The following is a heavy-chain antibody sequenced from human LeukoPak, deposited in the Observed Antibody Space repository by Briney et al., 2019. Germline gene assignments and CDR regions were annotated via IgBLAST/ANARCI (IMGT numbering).Heavy chain of an antibody. CDR2: IIPILGVA. D-gene: IGHD1-26*01. CDR3: ARDLVGGSYYGVNYYYYGMDV. CDR1: GGTFSSYA. J-gene: IGHJ6*02. V-gene: IGHV1-69*04. Sequence: GASVKVSCKASGGTFSSYALTWVRQAPAQGLEWMGRIIPILGVANYAQKFQDRVTITADKSASTAYMELSSLRSEDTAVYYCARDLVGGSYYGVNYYYYGMDVWGQGTTVTVSS.